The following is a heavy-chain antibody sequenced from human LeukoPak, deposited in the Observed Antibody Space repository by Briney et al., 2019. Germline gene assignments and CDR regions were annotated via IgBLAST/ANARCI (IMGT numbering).Heavy chain of an antibody. CDR3: AKDRVGAMLYFDY. D-gene: IGHD1-26*01. CDR1: GFTFSNYN. Sequence: GGSLRLSCAASGFTFSNYNMNWVRQAPGKGLEWVSGLSGSGGTTYYVDSVKGRFTISRDNSKNTLYLQMNSLRAEDTAVYYCAKDRVGAMLYFDYWGQGTLVTVSS. J-gene: IGHJ4*02. V-gene: IGHV3-23*01. CDR2: LSGSGGTT.